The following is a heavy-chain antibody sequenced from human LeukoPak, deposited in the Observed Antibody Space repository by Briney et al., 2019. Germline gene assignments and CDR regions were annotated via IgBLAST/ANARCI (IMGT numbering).Heavy chain of an antibody. CDR2: IYYSGST. CDR1: GGSISSYY. D-gene: IGHD2-15*01. CDR3: ARVGRYCSGGSCYSSAFDI. Sequence: SETLSLTCTVSGGSISSYYWSWIRQPPGKGLEWIGYIYYSGSTNYNPSLKSRVTISVDTSKNQFSLKLSSVTAADTAVYYCARVGRYCSGGSCYSSAFDIWGQGTMVTVSS. V-gene: IGHV4-59*01. J-gene: IGHJ3*02.